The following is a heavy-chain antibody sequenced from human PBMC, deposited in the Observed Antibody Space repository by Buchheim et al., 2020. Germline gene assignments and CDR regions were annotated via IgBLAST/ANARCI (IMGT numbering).Heavy chain of an antibody. CDR1: GFTFSSYS. CDR3: ARDETIVVVPAALDY. V-gene: IGHV3-21*01. D-gene: IGHD2-2*01. Sequence: EVRLVESGGGLVKPGGSLRLSCAASGFTFSSYSMNWVRQAPGKGLEWVSSISSSSSYIYYADSVKGRFTISRDNAKNSLYLQMNSLRAEDTAVYYCARDETIVVVPAALDYWGQGTL. CDR2: ISSSSSYI. J-gene: IGHJ4*02.